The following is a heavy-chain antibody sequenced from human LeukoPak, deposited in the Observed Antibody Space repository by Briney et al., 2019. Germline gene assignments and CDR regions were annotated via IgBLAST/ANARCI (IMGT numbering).Heavy chain of an antibody. CDR2: ISRTSEAI. CDR3: ARGATDTTRWFDP. Sequence: PGGSLRLSCAASGFTFSSYSMTWVRQAPGQGLEWISIISRTSEAIFYADSLKGRFTISRDNAKNSLYLQMNGLRDEDTAVYHCARGATDTTRWFDPWGQGTLVTVSS. V-gene: IGHV3-21*01. D-gene: IGHD1-7*01. J-gene: IGHJ5*02. CDR1: GFTFSSYS.